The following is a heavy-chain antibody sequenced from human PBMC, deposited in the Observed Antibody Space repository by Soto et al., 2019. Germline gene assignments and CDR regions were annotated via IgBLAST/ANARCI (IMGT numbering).Heavy chain of an antibody. V-gene: IGHV4-34*01. J-gene: IGHJ5*02. CDR2: INHSGST. Sequence: PAEALSLTCAVYGGSFSGYYWSWIRQPPGKGLERIGEINHSGSTNYNPSLNSRVTRSIDTSKHQFSLKLSSLTAADTAVYYCARAPYYCCRTSCYIGWFDPWGQGTLVTVSS. CDR3: ARAPYYCCRTSCYIGWFDP. D-gene: IGHD2-2*02. CDR1: GGSFSGYY.